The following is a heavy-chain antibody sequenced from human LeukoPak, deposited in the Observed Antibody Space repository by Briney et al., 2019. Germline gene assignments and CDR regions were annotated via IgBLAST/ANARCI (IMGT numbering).Heavy chain of an antibody. CDR2: INQSGST. D-gene: IGHD3-22*01. J-gene: IGHJ3*02. Sequence: PSETLSLTCAVYGGSFSDYDWSWIRQPPGKGLEWIGEINQSGSTNCDPSLKSRVSMSIDTSKSQFSLNLSSVTAADTAVYYCARARNYYDSSGFYYEGDAFDIWGQGTMVTVSS. CDR3: ARARNYYDSSGFYYEGDAFDI. CDR1: GGSFSDYD. V-gene: IGHV4-34*01.